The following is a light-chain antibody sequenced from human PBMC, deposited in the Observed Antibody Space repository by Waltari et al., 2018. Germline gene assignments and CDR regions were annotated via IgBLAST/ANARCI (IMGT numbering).Light chain of an antibody. CDR3: SSYTSSNTWV. CDR1: Y. V-gene: IGLV2-14*04. J-gene: IGLJ3*02. Sequence: YVSWYQQHPDKAPKLIIYDVSERPSGVSNRFSASKSGDTASLTISGLQAEDEADYYCSSYTSSNTWVFGGGTKVTVL. CDR2: DVS.